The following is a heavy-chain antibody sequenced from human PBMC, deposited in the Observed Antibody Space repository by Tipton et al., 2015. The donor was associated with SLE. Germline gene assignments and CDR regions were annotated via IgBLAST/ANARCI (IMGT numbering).Heavy chain of an antibody. J-gene: IGHJ4*02. CDR2: IYSGGNT. D-gene: IGHD1-26*01. V-gene: IGHV3-53*05. Sequence: GSLRLSCAASGFTVSSNYMNWVRQAPGKGLEWVSVIYSGGNTNYADSVKGRFTISRDNSKNMLYLQMNSPRTEDTAVYYCARAPSGRVVGTPTGHGYCGQRNLVTVSS. CDR1: GFTVSSNY. CDR3: ARAPSGRVVGTPTGHGY.